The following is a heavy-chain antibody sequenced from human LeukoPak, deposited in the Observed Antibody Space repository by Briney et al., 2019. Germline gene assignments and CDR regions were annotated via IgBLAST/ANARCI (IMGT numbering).Heavy chain of an antibody. V-gene: IGHV3-48*01. CDR1: GFILSGSG. D-gene: IGHD3-22*01. CDR2: ISSSSSTI. CDR3: ARPRTLNYYDSSGYSVSYFDY. J-gene: IGHJ4*02. Sequence: GGSLRLSCAASGFILSGSGIHWVRQAPGKGLEWVSYISSSSSTIYYADSVKGRFTISRDNAKNSLYLQMNSLRAEDTAVYYCARPRTLNYYDSSGYSVSYFDYWGQGTLVTVSS.